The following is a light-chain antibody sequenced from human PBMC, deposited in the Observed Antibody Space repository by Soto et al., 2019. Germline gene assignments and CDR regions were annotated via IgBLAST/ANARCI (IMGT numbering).Light chain of an antibody. CDR2: GAS. Sequence: IVMTQSPATLSVDPGERATLSCRASQSVSSNLAWYQHKPGQAPRLLTYGASTRATGTPARFSGSGSGTEFTLTISSLQPEDFAVYYCQQYYNWPRTFGQGTKVDIK. V-gene: IGKV3-15*01. CDR1: QSVSSN. J-gene: IGKJ1*01. CDR3: QQYYNWPRT.